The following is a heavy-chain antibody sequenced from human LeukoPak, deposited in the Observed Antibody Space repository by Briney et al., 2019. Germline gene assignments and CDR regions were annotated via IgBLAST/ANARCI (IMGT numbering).Heavy chain of an antibody. CDR3: ARDETDIIVGAANYFDY. J-gene: IGHJ4*02. CDR2: INPNSGGT. Sequence: ASVKVSCKASGYTFTGYYMHWVRQAPGQGLEWMGWINPNSGGTNYAQKFQGRVTMTRDTSISTAYMELSRLRSDDTAVYYCARDETDIIVGAANYFDYWGQGTLVTVSS. CDR1: GYTFTGYY. D-gene: IGHD1-26*01. V-gene: IGHV1-2*02.